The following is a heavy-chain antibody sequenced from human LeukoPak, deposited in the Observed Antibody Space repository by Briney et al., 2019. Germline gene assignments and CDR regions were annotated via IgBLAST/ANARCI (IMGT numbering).Heavy chain of an antibody. J-gene: IGHJ4*02. CDR1: GGSISSGGYS. CDR2: IYHSGST. V-gene: IGHV4-30-2*01. D-gene: IGHD1-14*01. Sequence: SQTLSLTCAVSGGSISSGGYSWSWIRQPPGKGLEWNGYIYHSGSTYYNPSLKSRVTISVDRSKNHFSLKLSSVTAAHTAVYYCARVVWGYFDYWGQGTLVTVSS. CDR3: ARVVWGYFDY.